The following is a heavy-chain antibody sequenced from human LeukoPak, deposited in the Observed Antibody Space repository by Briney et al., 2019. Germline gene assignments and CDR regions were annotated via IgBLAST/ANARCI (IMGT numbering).Heavy chain of an antibody. D-gene: IGHD2-15*01. J-gene: IGHJ4*02. CDR3: ARGVVVAALDY. CDR1: GVSISSYY. Sequence: SETLSLTCTVSGVSISSYYWSWLRQPPGKGLEWIGYIYYSGSTNYNPSLKSRVTISVDTSKNQFSLKLSSVTAADTAVYYCARGVVVAALDYWGQGTLVTVSS. CDR2: IYYSGST. V-gene: IGHV4-59*01.